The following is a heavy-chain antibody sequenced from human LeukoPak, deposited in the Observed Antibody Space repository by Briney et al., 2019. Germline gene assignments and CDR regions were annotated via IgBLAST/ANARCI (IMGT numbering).Heavy chain of an antibody. Sequence: GGSLRLSCAASGFTFDDYAMHWVRQAPGKGLEWVSGISWNSGSIGYADSVKGRFTISRDNAKNSLYLQMNSLRAEDTAVYYCARGVYYDFWSGYSYWGQGTLVTVSS. CDR1: GFTFDDYA. CDR2: ISWNSGSI. D-gene: IGHD3-3*01. V-gene: IGHV3-9*01. CDR3: ARGVYYDFWSGYSY. J-gene: IGHJ4*02.